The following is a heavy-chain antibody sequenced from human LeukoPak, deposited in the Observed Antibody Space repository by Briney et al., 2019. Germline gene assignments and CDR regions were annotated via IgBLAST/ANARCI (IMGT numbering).Heavy chain of an antibody. Sequence: AGSLRLSCVASGFTFNDYAMSWVRQAPGKGLEWVSGISDTGGSTYYADTVKGRFTISRDNSKNTLVLQMNSLRAEDTAVYSCAKNQWELTDWGQGTLVTVSS. CDR3: AKNQWELTD. CDR1: GFTFNDYA. V-gene: IGHV3-23*01. CDR2: ISDTGGST. D-gene: IGHD1-26*01. J-gene: IGHJ4*02.